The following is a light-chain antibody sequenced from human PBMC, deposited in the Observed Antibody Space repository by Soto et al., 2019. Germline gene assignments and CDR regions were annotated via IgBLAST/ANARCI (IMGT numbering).Light chain of an antibody. Sequence: QSALTQPASVSGSPGQSITISCSGSSSDVGGYNYVSWYQQHPGKAPKLIIYDVSNRPSGVSNRFSGSKSGNTASLTISGLQAEDEADYYCNSYTTSSTHVIFGGGTKLTVL. CDR1: SSDVGGYNY. CDR3: NSYTTSSTHVI. V-gene: IGLV2-14*01. CDR2: DVS. J-gene: IGLJ2*01.